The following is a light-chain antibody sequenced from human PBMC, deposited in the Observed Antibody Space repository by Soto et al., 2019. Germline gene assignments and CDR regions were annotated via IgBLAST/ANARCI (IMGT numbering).Light chain of an antibody. Sequence: EIVMTQSPATLSVSPGERATLSPSASHSVSSNLAWYQQKPGQAPRLLIYGASTRATGIPARFSGSGSGTEFTLTISSLQSEDFAVYYCQQYNNWPHLTFGGGTKVEIK. J-gene: IGKJ4*01. CDR1: HSVSSN. CDR3: QQYNNWPHLT. CDR2: GAS. V-gene: IGKV3D-15*01.